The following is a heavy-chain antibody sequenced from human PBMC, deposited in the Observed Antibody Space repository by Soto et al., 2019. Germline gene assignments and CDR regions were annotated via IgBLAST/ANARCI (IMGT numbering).Heavy chain of an antibody. CDR2: IYPGDSDT. CDR1: GYSFTSYW. D-gene: IGHD3-10*01. CDR3: ARDSGYGSGASVNHYLDY. V-gene: IGHV5-51*01. J-gene: IGHJ4*01. Sequence: GESLKISCKGSGYSFTSYWIGWVRQMPGKGLEWMGIIYPGDSDTRYSPSFQGQVTISADKSISTAYLQMDSLRAEDTAVYYCARDSGYGSGASVNHYLDYWGHGTLVTVSS.